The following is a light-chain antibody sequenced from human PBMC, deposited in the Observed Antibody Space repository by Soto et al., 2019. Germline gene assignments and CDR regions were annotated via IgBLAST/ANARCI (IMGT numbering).Light chain of an antibody. J-gene: IGKJ1*01. CDR1: QSFSSSY. CDR3: QQYGTSPRA. CDR2: ETS. Sequence: ELVLTQSPRTLTLSPGERPTLSCRASQSFSSSYLAWYQQKPGQAPRLLIYETSSRATGIPYRFSGSGSQTDFTLTISRLEPEDFAVYYCQQYGTSPRAFGQGTKVDIK. V-gene: IGKV3-20*01.